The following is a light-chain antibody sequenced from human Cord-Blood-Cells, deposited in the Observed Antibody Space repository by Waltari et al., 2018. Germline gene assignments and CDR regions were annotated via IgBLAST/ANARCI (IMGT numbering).Light chain of an antibody. Sequence: QSALTQPASVSGSPGQSITISCTGTSSDVGSYNLVSWYQQHPGKAPKLMIYEGSKRPSWVSNRFSASKSGNTASLTISGLQAEDEADYYCCSYAGSSTWVFGGGTKLTVL. V-gene: IGLV2-23*01. CDR3: CSYAGSSTWV. CDR1: SSDVGSYNL. J-gene: IGLJ3*02. CDR2: EGS.